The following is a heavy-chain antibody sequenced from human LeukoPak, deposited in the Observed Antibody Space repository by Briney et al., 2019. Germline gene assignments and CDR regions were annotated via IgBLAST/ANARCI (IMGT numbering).Heavy chain of an antibody. V-gene: IGHV3-53*01. CDR1: GFTVSSNY. CDR3: ARNYYGGNSPGFDY. D-gene: IGHD4-23*01. CDR2: IYSGGST. J-gene: IGHJ4*02. Sequence: PGGSLSLTCAASGFTVSSNYMCWVRQAPGKGLERVSVIYSGGSTYYADSVKGRFTYSRDNSKNTLYLQMNSLRAEDTAVYYCARNYYGGNSPGFDYWGQGTLVTVSS.